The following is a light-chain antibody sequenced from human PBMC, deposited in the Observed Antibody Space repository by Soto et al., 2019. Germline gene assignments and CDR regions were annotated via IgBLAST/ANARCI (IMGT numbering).Light chain of an antibody. V-gene: IGKV1-5*03. CDR3: EQYECSSPWT. CDR1: QSVGSW. Sequence: DIQMTQSPSTLSASVGDRVTITCRASQSVGSWLAWYQQKPGKAPTLLIYKASSLESGAPSRFSGSGPGTEFSLAITTLQPDDFARYHYEQYECSSPWTFGQGTEVDIK. J-gene: IGKJ1*01. CDR2: KAS.